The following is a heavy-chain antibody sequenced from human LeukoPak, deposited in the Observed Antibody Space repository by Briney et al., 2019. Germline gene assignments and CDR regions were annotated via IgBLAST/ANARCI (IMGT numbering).Heavy chain of an antibody. CDR1: GFTFSSYG. D-gene: IGHD6-19*01. V-gene: IGHV3-30*18. J-gene: IGHJ4*02. CDR2: ISYDGSNK. CDR3: AKDYDFGGSGWYNRSLGSSGSTGY. Sequence: SGGSLRLSCAASGFTFSSYGMHWVRQAPGKGLEWVAVISYDGSNKYYADSVKGRFTISRDNSKNTLYLQMNSLRAEDTAVYYCAKDYDFGGSGWYNRSLGSSGSTGYWGQGTLVTVSS.